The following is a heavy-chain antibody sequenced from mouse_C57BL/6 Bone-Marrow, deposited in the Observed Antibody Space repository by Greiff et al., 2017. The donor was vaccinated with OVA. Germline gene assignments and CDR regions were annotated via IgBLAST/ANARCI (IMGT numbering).Heavy chain of an antibody. CDR3: ASSSDYDDDAGLYY. CDR2: ILPGSGST. Sequence: VQLQESGAELMKPGASVKLSCKATGYTFTGYWIEWVKQRPGHGLEWIGEILPGSGSTKYNEKFKGKATFTADTSSNTAYMQLSSLTTKASDIYYCASSSDYDDDAGLYYGVQGTTLTVSS. V-gene: IGHV1-9*01. D-gene: IGHD2-4*01. CDR1: GYTFTGYW. J-gene: IGHJ2*01.